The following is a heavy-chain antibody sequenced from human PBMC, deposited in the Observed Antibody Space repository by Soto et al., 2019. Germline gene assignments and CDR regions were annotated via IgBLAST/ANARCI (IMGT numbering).Heavy chain of an antibody. CDR2: IIPIFGTA. J-gene: IGHJ5*02. D-gene: IGHD3-22*01. CDR1: GGTFSSYA. V-gene: IGHV1-69*06. Sequence: VAPAEFSSKASGGTFSSYAISWVRQAPGQGLEWMGGIIPIFGTANYAQKFQGRVTITADKSTSTAYMELSSLRSEDTAVYYCARDMGNYYDSSGYNWFDPWGQGTLVTVSS. CDR3: ARDMGNYYDSSGYNWFDP.